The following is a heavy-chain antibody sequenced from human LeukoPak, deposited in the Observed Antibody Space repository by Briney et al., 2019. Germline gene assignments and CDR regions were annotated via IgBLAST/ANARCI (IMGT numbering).Heavy chain of an antibody. CDR1: GLTFSTYG. J-gene: IGHJ4*02. Sequence: GGSLRLSCAASGLTFSTYGMHWVRQAPGKGLEWVALISYDGSNEYYADSVKGRFTISRDSSKNTLYLQMNSLSADDTAVYYCARNLAYCTAGRCYLDYWGQGTLVTVSS. D-gene: IGHD2-15*01. CDR3: ARNLAYCTAGRCYLDY. V-gene: IGHV3-30*03. CDR2: ISYDGSNE.